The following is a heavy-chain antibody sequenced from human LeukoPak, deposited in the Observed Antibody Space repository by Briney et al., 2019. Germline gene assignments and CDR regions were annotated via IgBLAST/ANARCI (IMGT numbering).Heavy chain of an antibody. V-gene: IGHV1-8*02. J-gene: IGHJ4*02. CDR3: ARGMVLLWALDY. CDR2: MNPNSGNT. Sequence: ASVKVSCKASGYTFTSYGISWVRQAPGQGLEWMGWMNPNSGNTGYAQKFQGRVTMTRNTSISTAYMELSSLRSEDTAVYYCARGMVLLWALDYWGQGTLVTVSS. D-gene: IGHD3-10*01. CDR1: GYTFTSYG.